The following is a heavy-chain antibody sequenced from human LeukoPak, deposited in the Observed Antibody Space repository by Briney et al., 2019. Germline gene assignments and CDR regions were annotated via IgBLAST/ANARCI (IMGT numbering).Heavy chain of an antibody. CDR1: GGSISSYY. J-gene: IGHJ6*03. D-gene: IGHD3-3*01. Sequence: PSETLSLTCTVSGGSISSYYWSWIRQPAGKGLEWIGRIYTSGSTNYDPSLKSRVTMSVDTSKNQFSLKLSSVTAADAAVYYCARGAERERHYDFWSGYLGRGFYYYYMDVWGKGTTVTVSS. V-gene: IGHV4-4*07. CDR3: ARGAERERHYDFWSGYLGRGFYYYYMDV. CDR2: IYTSGST.